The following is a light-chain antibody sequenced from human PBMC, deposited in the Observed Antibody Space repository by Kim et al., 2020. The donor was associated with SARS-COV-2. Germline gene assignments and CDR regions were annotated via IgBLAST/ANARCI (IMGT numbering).Light chain of an antibody. CDR2: GAS. Sequence: VSTGERATLSCRASQSICSNLAWYQHKPGQAPRLLIHGASTRATDIPARFSGSGSGTEFTLTMSSLQSEDFAIYYCQQYNNWPLTFGGGTKVDIK. V-gene: IGKV3-15*01. J-gene: IGKJ4*01. CDR3: QQYNNWPLT. CDR1: QSICSN.